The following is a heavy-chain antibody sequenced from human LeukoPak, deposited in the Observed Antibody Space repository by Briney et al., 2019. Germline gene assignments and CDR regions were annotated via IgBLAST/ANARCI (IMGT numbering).Heavy chain of an antibody. CDR1: GYTFTGYY. D-gene: IGHD3-16*02. V-gene: IGHV1-2*02. J-gene: IGHJ3*02. CDR2: INPNSGGT. CDR3: ARVIMFGGVIGPRDAFDI. Sequence: ASVKVSCKASGYTFTGYYMHWVRQAPGQGLEWMGWINPNSGGTNYAQKFQGRVTMTRDTSISTAYMELSRLRSDDTAVYYCARVIMFGGVIGPRDAFDIWGQGTMVTVSS.